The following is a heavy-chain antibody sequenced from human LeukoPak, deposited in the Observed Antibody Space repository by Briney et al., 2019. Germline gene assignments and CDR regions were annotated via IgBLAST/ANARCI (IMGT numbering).Heavy chain of an antibody. CDR3: ARDRDYDSSGYYP. Sequence: PSETLSLTCTVSGGSISSYYWSWIRQPPGKGLEWIGYIYYSGSTNYNPSLKSRVTISVDTSKNQFSLKLSSVTAADTAVYYCARDRDYDSSGYYPWGQGTLVTVSS. CDR2: IYYSGST. D-gene: IGHD3-22*01. V-gene: IGHV4-59*01. CDR1: GGSISSYY. J-gene: IGHJ5*02.